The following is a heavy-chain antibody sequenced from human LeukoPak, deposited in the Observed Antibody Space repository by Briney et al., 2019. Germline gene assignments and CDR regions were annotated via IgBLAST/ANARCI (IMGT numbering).Heavy chain of an antibody. D-gene: IGHD3-3*01. CDR2: ISGSGGST. CDR1: GFTFSSYA. Sequence: PGGSLRLSCAASGFTFSSYAMSWVRQAPGKGLEWVSAISGSGGSTYYADSVKGRFTISRDNSKNTLYLQMNSLRAEDTAVYYCAKDQVDDFWSGRSNDAFDMWGQGTMVTVSS. J-gene: IGHJ3*02. CDR3: AKDQVDDFWSGRSNDAFDM. V-gene: IGHV3-23*01.